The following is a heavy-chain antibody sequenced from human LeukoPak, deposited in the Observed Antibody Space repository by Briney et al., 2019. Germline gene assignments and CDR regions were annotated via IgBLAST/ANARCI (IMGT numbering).Heavy chain of an antibody. CDR2: MNPNSGNT. V-gene: IGHV1-8*01. CDR1: GYTFTSCD. Sequence: ASVKVSCKASGYTFTSCDINRVRQATGQGLEWMGWMNPNSGNTGYGQSFQGRITMTRDISIGTAYMELSNLTSEDTAIYYCTRGSSGRRDNWGQGTLVTVSA. D-gene: IGHD6-19*01. CDR3: TRGSSGRRDN. J-gene: IGHJ4*02.